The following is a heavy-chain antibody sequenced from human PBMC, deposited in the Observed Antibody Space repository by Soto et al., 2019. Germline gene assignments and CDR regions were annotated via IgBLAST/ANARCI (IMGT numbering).Heavy chain of an antibody. CDR1: GFTFSSYA. J-gene: IGHJ6*02. Sequence: QVQLVESGGGVVQPGRSLRLSCAASGFTFSSYAMHWVRQAPGKGLEWVAVISYDGSNKYYADSVKGRFTISRDNSKNTLYLQMNSLRAEDTAVYYCARVYGATVFPYSYGMDVWGQGTTVTVSS. D-gene: IGHD3-10*01. CDR3: ARVYGATVFPYSYGMDV. CDR2: ISYDGSNK. V-gene: IGHV3-30-3*01.